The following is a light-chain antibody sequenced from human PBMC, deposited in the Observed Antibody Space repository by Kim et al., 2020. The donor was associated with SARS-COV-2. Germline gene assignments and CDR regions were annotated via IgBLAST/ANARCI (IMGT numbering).Light chain of an antibody. CDR3: QQYNSPYT. CDR2: DAS. CDR1: QNSGRW. Sequence: ASVGDTVTITCRASQNSGRWLAWYQPKPGNAPKVLNYDASTLESGVPSRFNASGSGTEFTLTITNVQPDDFATYYCQQYNSPYTFGQGTKLEI. V-gene: IGKV1-5*01. J-gene: IGKJ2*01.